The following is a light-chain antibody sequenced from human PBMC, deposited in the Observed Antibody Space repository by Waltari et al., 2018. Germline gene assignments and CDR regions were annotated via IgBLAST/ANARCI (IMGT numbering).Light chain of an antibody. V-gene: IGLV1-44*01. Sequence: QSVLTQPPSASGTPGQRVTISCSGRSSSIGTNTLNWYQHLPGTAPKLLIYNNDKRPSGVPDRFSGSKSGTSASLAIIGLQSEDEADYYCAAWDDSLNGWVFGGGTKLTVL. CDR1: SSSIGTNT. CDR3: AAWDDSLNGWV. CDR2: NND. J-gene: IGLJ3*02.